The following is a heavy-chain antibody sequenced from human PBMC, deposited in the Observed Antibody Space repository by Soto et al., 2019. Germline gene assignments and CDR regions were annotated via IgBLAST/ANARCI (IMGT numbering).Heavy chain of an antibody. V-gene: IGHV1-18*01. D-gene: IGHD3-10*01. CDR1: GYTFTSYG. CDR3: ARIARITMVRGVTIPDAFDI. Sequence: ASVKVSCKASGYTFTSYGISWVRQAPGQGLEWTGWISAYNGNTNYAQKLQGRVTMTTDTSTSTAYMELRSLRSDDTAVYYCARIARITMVRGVTIPDAFDIWGQGTMVTVSS. J-gene: IGHJ3*02. CDR2: ISAYNGNT.